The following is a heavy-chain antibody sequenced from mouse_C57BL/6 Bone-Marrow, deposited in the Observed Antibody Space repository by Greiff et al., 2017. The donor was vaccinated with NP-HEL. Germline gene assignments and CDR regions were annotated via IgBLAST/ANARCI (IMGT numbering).Heavy chain of an antibody. J-gene: IGHJ4*01. Sequence: QVQLQQPEAELVMPGASVKLSCKASGYTFTSYWMHWVKQRPGQGLEWIGEIDPSDSYTNYNQKFKGKSTLTVDKSSSTAYMQLSSLTSEDSAVYYCAREGDTGAMDYWGQGTSVTVSS. CDR1: GYTFTSYW. CDR3: AREGDTGAMDY. V-gene: IGHV1-69*01. CDR2: IDPSDSYT. D-gene: IGHD5-1-1*01.